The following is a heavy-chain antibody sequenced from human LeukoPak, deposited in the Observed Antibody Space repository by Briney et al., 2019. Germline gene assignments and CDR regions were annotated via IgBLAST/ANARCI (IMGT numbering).Heavy chain of an antibody. J-gene: IGHJ4*02. Sequence: GGSLRLSCAASGFTFSNFAMTWVRQAPGKGLEWVSSIVGSSSTYYADSLKGRFTISRDNAKNSLYLQMNSLRAEDTAVYYCVRIGAGSSRDYWGQGTLVTVSS. CDR1: GFTFSNFA. CDR2: IVGSSST. CDR3: VRIGAGSSRDY. V-gene: IGHV3-21*01. D-gene: IGHD6-13*01.